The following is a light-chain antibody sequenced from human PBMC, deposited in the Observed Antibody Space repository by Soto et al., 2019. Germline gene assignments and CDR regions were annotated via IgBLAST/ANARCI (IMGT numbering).Light chain of an antibody. Sequence: EIVLTQSPATLSLSPGEISILSCRARKSVSTYLAWYQQKPGQAPRLLIYDASNRATGIPARFSGSGSGTDFTLTISSLEPEDFAVYYCQHRSNWLALGGGTKVDIK. V-gene: IGKV3-11*01. CDR3: QHRSNWLA. CDR1: KSVSTY. J-gene: IGKJ4*01. CDR2: DAS.